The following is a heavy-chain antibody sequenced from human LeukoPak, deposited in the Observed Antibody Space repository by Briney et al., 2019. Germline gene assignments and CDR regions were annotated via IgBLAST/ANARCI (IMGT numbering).Heavy chain of an antibody. D-gene: IGHD6-19*01. J-gene: IGHJ4*02. V-gene: IGHV3-33*01. Sequence: GRSLRLSCAASGFTFSSYGMHWVRQAPGKGLEGVAVICYDGSNKYYVDSVKGRFTISRDNSKNTLYLQMNSLRAEDTAVYYCARASSGGSGWDPDYWGQGTLVTVSS. CDR2: ICYDGSNK. CDR3: ARASSGGSGWDPDY. CDR1: GFTFSSYG.